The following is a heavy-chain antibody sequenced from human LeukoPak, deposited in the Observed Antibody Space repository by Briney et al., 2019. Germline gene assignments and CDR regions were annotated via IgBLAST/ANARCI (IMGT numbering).Heavy chain of an antibody. J-gene: IGHJ4*02. CDR1: GFTFSSYS. CDR2: ITSSSSSI. CDR3: ARILTTGTTVSY. D-gene: IGHD1-1*01. Sequence: PGGSLRLSCAASGFTFSSYSMNWVRRAPGKGLEWVSYITSSSSSIYYADSVKGRFTISRDNAKNSLYLQMNSLRAEDTAVYYCARILTTGTTVSYWGQGTLVTVSS. V-gene: IGHV3-48*01.